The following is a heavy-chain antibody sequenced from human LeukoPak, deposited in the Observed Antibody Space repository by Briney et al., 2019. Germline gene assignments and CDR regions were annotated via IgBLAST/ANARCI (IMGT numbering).Heavy chain of an antibody. V-gene: IGHV4-30-4*08. CDR3: ARRIGGWELDY. CDR1: GGSISSGDYY. CDR2: IYYSGST. Sequence: SETLSLTCTVSGGSISSGDYYWSWIRQPPGKGLEWIGYIYYSGSTYYNPSLKSRVTISVDTSKNQFSLNLSSVTAADTAVYYCARRIGGWELDYWGQGTLVTVSS. J-gene: IGHJ4*02. D-gene: IGHD1-1*01.